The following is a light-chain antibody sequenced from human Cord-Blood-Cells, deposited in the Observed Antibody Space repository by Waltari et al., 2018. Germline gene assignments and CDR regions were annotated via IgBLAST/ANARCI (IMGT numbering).Light chain of an antibody. Sequence: QSALTPPASVSGSPGQSLTISGTGTSRDVGGYNYVSWYQQHPGKAPKLMIYDVSNRPSGVSNRFSGSKSGNTASLTISGLQAEDEADYYCSSYTSSSNVFGTGTKVTVL. CDR2: DVS. CDR3: SSYTSSSNV. J-gene: IGLJ1*01. V-gene: IGLV2-14*01. CDR1: SRDVGGYNY.